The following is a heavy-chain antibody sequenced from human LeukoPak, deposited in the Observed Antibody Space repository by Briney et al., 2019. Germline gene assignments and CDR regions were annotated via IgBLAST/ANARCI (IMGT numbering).Heavy chain of an antibody. Sequence: GGSLRLSCAASGFTFDDYAMHWVRQAPGKGLEWVSGISWNSGSIGYADSVKGRFTISRDNAKNSLYLQMNSLRAKDTALYYCAKDGGYGSGSYYNYWGQGTLVTVSS. CDR3: AKDGGYGSGSYYNY. J-gene: IGHJ4*02. CDR2: ISWNSGSI. V-gene: IGHV3-9*01. CDR1: GFTFDDYA. D-gene: IGHD3-10*01.